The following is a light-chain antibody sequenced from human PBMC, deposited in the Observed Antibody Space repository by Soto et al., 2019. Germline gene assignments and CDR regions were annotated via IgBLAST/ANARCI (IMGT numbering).Light chain of an antibody. CDR1: SRDVGGYNY. Sequence: QSVLTQPRSVSGSPGPSVTISGTGTSRDVGGYNYVSWYQQHPGKAPKLMIHGVTNRPSGVPDRFSGSKSGNTASLTISPHHPKDEADYPCSSHAGSSPLQVFGGGTQLTVL. J-gene: IGLJ7*01. CDR3: SSHAGSSPLQV. V-gene: IGLV2-11*01. CDR2: GVT.